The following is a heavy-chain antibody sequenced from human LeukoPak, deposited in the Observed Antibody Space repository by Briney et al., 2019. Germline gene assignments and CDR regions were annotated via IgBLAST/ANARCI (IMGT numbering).Heavy chain of an antibody. J-gene: IGHJ3*02. V-gene: IGHV4-59*01. CDR1: GGSISSYY. CDR3: ARARGYCSSTSCYTTDDAFDI. CDR2: IYYSGST. D-gene: IGHD2-2*02. Sequence: SETLSLTCTVSGGSISSYYWSWLRQPPGKGLEWVGYIYYSGSTNYNPSLKSRVTISVDTSKNQFSLKLSSVTAADTAVYYCARARGYCSSTSCYTTDDAFDIWGQGTMVTVSS.